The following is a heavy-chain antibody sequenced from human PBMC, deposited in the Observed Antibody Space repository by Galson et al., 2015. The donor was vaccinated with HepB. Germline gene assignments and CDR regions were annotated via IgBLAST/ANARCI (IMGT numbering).Heavy chain of an antibody. D-gene: IGHD3-10*01. CDR1: GYKFTSYY. CDR2: INPSGGST. Sequence: SVKVSCKASGYKFTSYYMHWVQQAPGQGLEWMGIINPSGGSTDYAQKFRGRLTMTRDTSTSTVLMELSSLRSEDTAVYHCARGVLLWDGPDYWGQGTLVTVSS. J-gene: IGHJ4*02. V-gene: IGHV1-46*01. CDR3: ARGVLLWDGPDY.